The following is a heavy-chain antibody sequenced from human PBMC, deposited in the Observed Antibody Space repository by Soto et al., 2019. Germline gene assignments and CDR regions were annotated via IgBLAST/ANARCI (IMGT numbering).Heavy chain of an antibody. J-gene: IGHJ4*02. CDR2: IYYSGST. CDR3: AREYSSAPDY. Sequence: QLQLQESGPGLVKPSETLSLTCTVSGGSISSSSYYWGGIRQPPGKGLEWIGSIYYSGSTFYSPSLRSRVTISVDTSKNQFSLRVSSVTAADTAVYYCAREYSSAPDYWGQGTLVTVSS. D-gene: IGHD6-25*01. CDR1: GGSISSSSYY. V-gene: IGHV4-39*02.